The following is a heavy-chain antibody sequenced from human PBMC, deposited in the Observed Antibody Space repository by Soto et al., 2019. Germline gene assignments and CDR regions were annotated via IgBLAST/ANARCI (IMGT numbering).Heavy chain of an antibody. D-gene: IGHD2-15*01. Sequence: QVQLVQSGAEVKKPGASVKVSCKASGYTFTSYGISWVRQAPGQGLEWMGWISAYNGNTNYAQKLQGRVTMTTDTSTCSAYKEVWSLRCDETAVYYCAGYVIVVVVAATVYVGMDVWGQGTTVTVSS. J-gene: IGHJ6*02. V-gene: IGHV1-18*01. CDR1: GYTFTSYG. CDR2: ISAYNGNT. CDR3: AGYVIVVVVAATVYVGMDV.